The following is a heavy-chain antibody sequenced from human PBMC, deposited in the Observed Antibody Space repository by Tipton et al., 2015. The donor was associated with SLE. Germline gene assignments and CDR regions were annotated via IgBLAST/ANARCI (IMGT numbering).Heavy chain of an antibody. CDR2: IYSTGST. D-gene: IGHD5-24*01. CDR3: AREGVEIVAN. J-gene: IGHJ4*02. Sequence: TLSLTCNVSGVYINSGGFYYWSWIRQSAGKGLEWIGHIYSTGSTDYNPSLKSRVSISVDTSKSQFSLKLSSVTAADTAVYYCAREGVEIVANWGKGTLVSVSS. V-gene: IGHV4-61*09. CDR1: GVYINSGGFYY.